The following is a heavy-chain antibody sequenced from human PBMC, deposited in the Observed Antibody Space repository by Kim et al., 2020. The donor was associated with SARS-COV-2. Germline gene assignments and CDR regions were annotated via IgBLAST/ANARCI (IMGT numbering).Heavy chain of an antibody. D-gene: IGHD2-15*01. Sequence: AASVRGRFTISRDNSKNTLYLQMNSLRADDTAVYYCAKGNGATCNSAIDVWGQGTTVTVSS. J-gene: IGHJ6*02. CDR3: AKGNGATCNSAIDV. V-gene: IGHV3-23*01.